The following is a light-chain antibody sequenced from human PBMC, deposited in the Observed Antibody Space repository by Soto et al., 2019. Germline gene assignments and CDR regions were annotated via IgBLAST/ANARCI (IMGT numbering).Light chain of an antibody. Sequence: QSVLTQSPSASASLGASVKLTCTLSSGHSSYAIAWHQQQPEKGPRYLMKLNSDGSHNKGDGIPDRFSGSSSGAERYLTISSLQSEDEADFYCQSWDTDIRLVFGGGTNLTVL. V-gene: IGLV4-69*01. CDR3: QSWDTDIRLV. CDR2: LNSDGSH. CDR1: SGHSSYA. J-gene: IGLJ2*01.